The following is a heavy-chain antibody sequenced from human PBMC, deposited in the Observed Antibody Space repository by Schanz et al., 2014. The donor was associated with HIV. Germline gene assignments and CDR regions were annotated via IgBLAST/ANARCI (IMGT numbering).Heavy chain of an antibody. J-gene: IGHJ4*02. CDR3: AKRIIFGVVFPANFDY. D-gene: IGHD3-3*01. Sequence: QVQLVESGGGAIQPGRSLRLSCAASRFNFTTYGMHWVRQAPGRGLEWLAVIWYDGNKKYYTQSVKGRFTISRDNSKNTLYLQMNSLRAEDTAVYYCAKRIIFGVVFPANFDYWGQGTLVTVSS. V-gene: IGHV3-33*06. CDR2: IWYDGNKK. CDR1: RFNFTTYG.